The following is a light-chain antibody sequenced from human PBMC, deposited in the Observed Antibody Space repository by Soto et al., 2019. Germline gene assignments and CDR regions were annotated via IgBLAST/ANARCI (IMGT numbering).Light chain of an antibody. Sequence: ALTQPRSVSGSPGQSVTISCTGTRSDVGGHNFVSCYQQHPGKAPKLMIYDVTKRPSGVPDRFSGSKSGNTASLTISGLQAEDEADYYCCSYVGSYTYVFGTGTKLTVL. CDR2: DVT. J-gene: IGLJ1*01. V-gene: IGLV2-11*01. CDR1: RSDVGGHNF. CDR3: CSYVGSYTYV.